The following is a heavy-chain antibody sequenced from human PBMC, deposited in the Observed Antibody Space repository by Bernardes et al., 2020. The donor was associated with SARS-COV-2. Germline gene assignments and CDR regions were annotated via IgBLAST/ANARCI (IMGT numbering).Heavy chain of an antibody. CDR3: ATAMVRDDYYYYGMDV. CDR1: GFTFSDYY. V-gene: IGHV3-11*01. J-gene: IGHJ6*02. Sequence: GGSLRLSCAASGFTFSDYYMSWIRQAPGKGLEWVSYISSSGSTIYYADSVKGRFTISRDNAKNSLYLQMNSLRAEDTAVYYCATAMVRDDYYYYGMDVWGQGTTVTVSS. CDR2: ISSSGSTI. D-gene: IGHD3-10*01.